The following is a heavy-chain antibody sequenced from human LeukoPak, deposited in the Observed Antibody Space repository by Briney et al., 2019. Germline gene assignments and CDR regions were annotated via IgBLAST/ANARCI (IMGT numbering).Heavy chain of an antibody. CDR3: ARVAAAGTPMGAFDI. Sequence: EASVKVSCKASGYTFTVYYMHWVRQAPGQGLEWMGWINPNSGGTNYAQKFQGRVTMTRDTSISTAYMELSRLRSDDTAVYYCARVAAAGTPMGAFDIWGQGTMVTVSS. CDR1: GYTFTVYY. V-gene: IGHV1-2*02. J-gene: IGHJ3*02. D-gene: IGHD6-13*01. CDR2: INPNSGGT.